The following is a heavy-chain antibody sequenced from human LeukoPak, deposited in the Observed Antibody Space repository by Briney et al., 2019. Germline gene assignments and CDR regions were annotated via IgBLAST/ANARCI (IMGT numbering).Heavy chain of an antibody. D-gene: IGHD2-2*01. V-gene: IGHV4-59*01. J-gene: IGHJ5*02. CDR2: IYYSGST. Sequence: KTSETLSLTCTVSGGSISSYYWSWIRQPPGKGLEWIGYIYYSGSTNYNPSLKSRVTISVDTSKNQFSLKLSSVTAADTAVYYCARASIVVVPAHNWFDPWGQGTLVTVSP. CDR1: GGSISSYY. CDR3: ARASIVVVPAHNWFDP.